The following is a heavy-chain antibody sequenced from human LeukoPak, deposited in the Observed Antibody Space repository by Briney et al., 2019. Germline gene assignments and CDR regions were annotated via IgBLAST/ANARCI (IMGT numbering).Heavy chain of an antibody. D-gene: IGHD2-15*01. V-gene: IGHV4-34*01. CDR2: INHSGST. J-gene: IGHJ5*02. CDR3: ARAGYCSGGSCYGYNWFDP. Sequence: SETLSLTCAAYGGSFSGYYWSWIRQPPGKGLEWIGEINHSGSTNYNPSLKGRVTISVDTSKNQFSLKLSSVTAAGTAVYYCARAGYCSGGSCYGYNWFDPWGQGTLVTVSS. CDR1: GGSFSGYY.